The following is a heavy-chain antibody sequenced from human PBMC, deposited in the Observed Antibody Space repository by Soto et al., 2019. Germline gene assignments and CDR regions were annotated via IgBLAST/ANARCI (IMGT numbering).Heavy chain of an antibody. D-gene: IGHD3-3*01. V-gene: IGHV3-30-3*01. CDR1: GFTFSSYA. Sequence: QVQLVESGGGVVQPGRSLRLSCAASGFTFSSYAMHWVRQAPGKGLEWVAVISYDGSNKYYADSVKGRFTISRDNSKNTLHLQMNSLRAEDTALYYCARGSHPTNTIFGVVISGPDYWGQGTLVTVSS. CDR3: ARGSHPTNTIFGVVISGPDY. CDR2: ISYDGSNK. J-gene: IGHJ4*02.